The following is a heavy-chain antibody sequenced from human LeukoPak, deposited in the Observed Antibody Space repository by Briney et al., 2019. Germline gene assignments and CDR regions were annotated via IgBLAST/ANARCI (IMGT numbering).Heavy chain of an antibody. V-gene: IGHV3-33*01. D-gene: IGHD3-3*01. CDR2: IWYDGSNK. Sequence: GGSLRLSCAASGFTFSSYGMHWVRQAPGKGLEWVAVIWYDGSNKYYADSVKGRSTISRDNSKNTLYLQMNSLRAEDTAVYYCARVVRFLEWYFDYWGQGTLVTVSS. CDR1: GFTFSSYG. J-gene: IGHJ4*02. CDR3: ARVVRFLEWYFDY.